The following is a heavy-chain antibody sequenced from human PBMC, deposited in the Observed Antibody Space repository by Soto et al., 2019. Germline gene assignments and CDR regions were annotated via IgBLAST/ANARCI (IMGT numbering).Heavy chain of an antibody. Sequence: PGGSLRLSCAASGFTFSSYGMHWVRQAPGKGLEWVAVISYDGSNKYYADSVKGRFTISRDNSKNTLYLQMNSLRAEDTAVYYCAKDDSYDILTGYVDYWGQGTLVTVSS. CDR2: ISYDGSNK. CDR1: GFTFSSYG. V-gene: IGHV3-30*18. D-gene: IGHD3-9*01. J-gene: IGHJ4*02. CDR3: AKDDSYDILTGYVDY.